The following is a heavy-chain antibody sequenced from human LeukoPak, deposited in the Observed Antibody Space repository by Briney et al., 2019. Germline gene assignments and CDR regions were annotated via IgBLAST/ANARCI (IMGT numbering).Heavy chain of an antibody. J-gene: IGHJ4*02. D-gene: IGHD3-22*01. CDR2: IFPGDPDT. V-gene: IGHV5-51*01. Sequence: GESLKISCKGSGYSFTSYWIGWVRQMPGKGLEWMGIIFPGDPDTRYSPSFQGQVTISADKSISTAYLQWSSLKASDTAMYYCARPGGYYDSSGYGDYFDYWGQGTLVTVSS. CDR3: ARPGGYYDSSGYGDYFDY. CDR1: GYSFTSYW.